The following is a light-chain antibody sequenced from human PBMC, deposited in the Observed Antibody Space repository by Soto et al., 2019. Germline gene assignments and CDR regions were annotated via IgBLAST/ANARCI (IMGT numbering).Light chain of an antibody. V-gene: IGLV2-14*01. J-gene: IGLJ1*01. CDR1: SSDVGGYNY. Sequence: QSALTQPASVSGSPGQSITISCTGTSSDVGGYNYDSWYQQHPGKAPKLMIYDVSNRPSGVSNRFSGSKSGNTASLTISGLQAEDEADYYCSSYTSSSTYNYVFGTGTKLTVL. CDR2: DVS. CDR3: SSYTSSSTYNYV.